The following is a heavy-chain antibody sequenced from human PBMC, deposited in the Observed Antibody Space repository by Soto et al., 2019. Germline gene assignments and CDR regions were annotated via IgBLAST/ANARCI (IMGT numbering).Heavy chain of an antibody. CDR1: GGTFSSYA. CDR2: IIPIFGTA. J-gene: IGHJ6*02. CDR3: ARVYGSGSYRPYGMDV. Sequence: SVKVSCKASGGTFSSYAISWARQAPGQGLEWMGGIIPIFGTANYAQKFQGRVTITADESTSTAYMELSSLRSEDTAVYYCARVYGSGSYRPYGMDVWGQGTTVTVSS. D-gene: IGHD3-10*01. V-gene: IGHV1-69*13.